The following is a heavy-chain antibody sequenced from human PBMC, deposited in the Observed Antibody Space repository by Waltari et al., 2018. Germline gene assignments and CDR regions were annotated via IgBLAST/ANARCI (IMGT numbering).Heavy chain of an antibody. CDR3: ARDPAGTNYFDY. CDR1: GYPFTSYY. D-gene: IGHD6-13*01. V-gene: IGHV1-46*01. Sequence: QVQLVQSGAEVKKPGASVKVSCKASGYPFTSYYMHWVRQAPGQGLEWMGIINPSGGSTSYAQKFQGRVTMTRDTSTSTVYMELSSLRSEDTAVYYCARDPAGTNYFDYWGQGTLVTVSS. J-gene: IGHJ4*02. CDR2: INPSGGST.